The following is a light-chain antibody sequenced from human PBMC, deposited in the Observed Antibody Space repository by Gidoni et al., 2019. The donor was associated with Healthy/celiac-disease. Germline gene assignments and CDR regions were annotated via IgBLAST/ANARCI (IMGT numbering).Light chain of an antibody. J-gene: IGKJ4*01. V-gene: IGKV1-39*01. CDR3: QQSYSTPLT. CDR1: QSISSY. CDR2: AAS. Sequence: DIQLTQYPSSLSGSVGDRVTITCRASQSISSYLNWYQQKPGKAPKLLIYAASSLQSGVPSRFSGSGSGTDFTLTISSLQPEDFATYYCQQSYSTPLTFGGGTKVEIK.